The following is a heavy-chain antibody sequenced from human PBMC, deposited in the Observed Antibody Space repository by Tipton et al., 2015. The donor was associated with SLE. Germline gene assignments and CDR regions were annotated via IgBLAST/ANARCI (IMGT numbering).Heavy chain of an antibody. D-gene: IGHD2-2*01. CDR3: ARAVWCSSTSCPNWFDP. Sequence: SLRLSCAASGFTFSSYGMHWVRQAPGKGLEWVAFIRYDGSNKYYADSVKGRFTISRDNSKNTLYLQMNSLRAEDTAVYYCARAVWCSSTSCPNWFDPWGQGTLVTVSS. V-gene: IGHV3-33*08. CDR1: GFTFSSYG. J-gene: IGHJ5*02. CDR2: IRYDGSNK.